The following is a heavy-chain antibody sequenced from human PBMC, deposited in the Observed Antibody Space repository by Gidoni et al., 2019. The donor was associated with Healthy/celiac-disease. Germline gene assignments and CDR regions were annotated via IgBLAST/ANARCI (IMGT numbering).Heavy chain of an antibody. D-gene: IGHD5-12*01. CDR2: VSSSSSTI. J-gene: IGHJ6*02. CDR3: ARAERQIVARIRSYYYYGMDV. Sequence: EVQLVASGGGLVQPGGSLRLSCAASGFTVSSYSMNWVRQAPGKGPAWVSYVSSSSSTIYYADAMKDRFTISRGNAKNSLYLQMNSLRAGDTAVYYCARAERQIVARIRSYYYYGMDVWGQGTTVTVSS. V-gene: IGHV3-48*04. CDR1: GFTVSSYS.